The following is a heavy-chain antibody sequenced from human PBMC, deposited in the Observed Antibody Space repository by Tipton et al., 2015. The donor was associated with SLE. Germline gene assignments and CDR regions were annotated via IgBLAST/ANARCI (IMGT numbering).Heavy chain of an antibody. Sequence: TLSLTCVISGDSVSSNNAAWNWIRQSPSRGLEWLGRTYYRSKWFNNYAVSVQSRITFNSDTSKNQFSLQLNSVTPEDTAVYYCAGTCSGGSCYSFDSWGQGTLVTVSS. CDR1: GDSVSSNNAA. V-gene: IGHV6-1*01. D-gene: IGHD2-15*01. CDR2: TYYRSKWFN. J-gene: IGHJ4*02. CDR3: AGTCSGGSCYSFDS.